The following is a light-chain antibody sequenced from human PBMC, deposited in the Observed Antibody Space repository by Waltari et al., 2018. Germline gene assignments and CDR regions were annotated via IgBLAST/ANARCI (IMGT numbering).Light chain of an antibody. CDR3: QQYNNWPPFT. CDR1: QSVSSN. V-gene: IGKV3-15*01. J-gene: IGKJ3*01. CDR2: GAS. Sequence: EIVMTQSPATLSVSPGERATLSCSASQSVSSNLAWYQQKPGQAPRGLSYGASTRATGIPARFSGSDSGTEFTLTISSLQSEDFAVYYCQQYNNWPPFTFGPGTKVDIK.